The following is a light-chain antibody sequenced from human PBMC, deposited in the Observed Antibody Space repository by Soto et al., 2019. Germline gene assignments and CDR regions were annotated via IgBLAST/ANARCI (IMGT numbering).Light chain of an antibody. V-gene: IGLV2-23*02. CDR1: SSDVGTYNL. J-gene: IGLJ2*01. Sequence: QSALTQPASVSGSPGQSITISCTGSSSDVGTYNLVSWYQHHPGKAPKLMISEVVKRPSGVSNRFSGSKSGNTASLTISGLQGEDEADYYCCSYAGSSMFVFGGGTKLTVL. CDR2: EVV. CDR3: CSYAGSSMFV.